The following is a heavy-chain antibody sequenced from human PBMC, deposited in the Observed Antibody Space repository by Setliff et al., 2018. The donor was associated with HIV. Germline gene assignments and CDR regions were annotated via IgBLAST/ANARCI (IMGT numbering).Heavy chain of an antibody. D-gene: IGHD4-17*01. CDR3: AREGYGDKRERYFYYMDV. Sequence: SETLSLTCTVSGGSIKSSSYYWGWIRQPPGKGLDWIGSIYYSGNTYYNPSLKSRVTISEDTSRNQFSLRLSSVTAADTAIYYCAREGYGDKRERYFYYMDVWGKGTTVTVSS. CDR2: IYYSGNT. J-gene: IGHJ6*03. CDR1: GGSIKSSSYY. V-gene: IGHV4-39*07.